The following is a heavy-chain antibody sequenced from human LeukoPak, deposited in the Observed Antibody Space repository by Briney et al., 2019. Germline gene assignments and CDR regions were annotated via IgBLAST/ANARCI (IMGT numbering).Heavy chain of an antibody. J-gene: IGHJ4*02. V-gene: IGHV3-23*01. CDR1: GFTFSSYA. CDR3: AKDMTYYYDSSGHYPFDY. CDR2: ISGSGGST. D-gene: IGHD3-22*01. Sequence: PGGSLRLSCAASGFTFSSYAVSWVRQAPGKGLEWVSAISGSGGSTYYADSVKGRFTISRDNSKNTLYLQMNSLRAEDTAVYYCAKDMTYYYDSSGHYPFDYWGQGTLVTVSS.